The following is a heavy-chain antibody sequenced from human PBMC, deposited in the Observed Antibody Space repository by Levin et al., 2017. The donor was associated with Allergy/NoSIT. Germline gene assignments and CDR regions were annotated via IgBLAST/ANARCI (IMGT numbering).Heavy chain of an antibody. CDR3: ARTATAYWFDP. D-gene: IGHD1-26*01. CDR2: IYHHGNT. Sequence: SETLSLTCTVSGDSIRIDGHSWSWIRQPPGKGLEWIGNIYHHGNTYYNPSLKSRVTISVDRSKNQFSLRLNSVTAADTAVYYCARTATAYWFDPWGQGTLVTVSS. J-gene: IGHJ5*02. V-gene: IGHV4-30-2*01. CDR1: GDSIRIDGHS.